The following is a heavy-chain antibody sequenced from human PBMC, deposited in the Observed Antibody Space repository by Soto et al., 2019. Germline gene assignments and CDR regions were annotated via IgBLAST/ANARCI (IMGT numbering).Heavy chain of an antibody. D-gene: IGHD3-3*01. Sequence: PGGSLRLSCAASGFTFTSFSMNWVRQAPGKGLEWISYINYGSTKKYYADSVNGRFTISRDNSKNTLYLQMNSLRAEDTAVYYCAKDALWKHDFWSGMYYYYYGMDVWGQGTTVTVSS. CDR3: AKDALWKHDFWSGMYYYYYGMDV. CDR1: GFTFTSFS. J-gene: IGHJ6*02. V-gene: IGHV3-48*01. CDR2: INYGSTKK.